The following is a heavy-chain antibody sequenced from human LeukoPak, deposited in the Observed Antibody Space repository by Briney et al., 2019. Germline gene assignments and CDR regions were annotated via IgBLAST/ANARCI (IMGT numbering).Heavy chain of an antibody. V-gene: IGHV3-7*01. CDR3: ARDPTTSQGSDAFDI. CDR2: IKQDGSEK. D-gene: IGHD1-1*01. J-gene: IGHJ3*02. CDR1: GFTFSSYW. Sequence: GGSLRLSCAASGFTFSSYWMSWVRQAPGKGLEWGANIKQDGSEKYYVDSVKGRFTISRDNAKKSLNLQMSSLRDEDTAVYYCARDPTTSQGSDAFDIWGQGTRVTVSS.